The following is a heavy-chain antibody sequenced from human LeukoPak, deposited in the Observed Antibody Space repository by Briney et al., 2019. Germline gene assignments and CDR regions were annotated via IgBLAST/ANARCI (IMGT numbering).Heavy chain of an antibody. CDR3: ARGGHTASINMAEGPPNWFDP. Sequence: SGTLSLTCAVSGGSISSSNWWSWVRQPPGKGLEWIGEIYHSGSTNYNPSLKSRVTISVDKSKNQFSLKLSSVTAADTAVYYCARGGHTASINMAEGPPNWFDPWGQGTLVTVSS. CDR2: IYHSGST. J-gene: IGHJ5*02. CDR1: GGSISSSNW. D-gene: IGHD3-10*01. V-gene: IGHV4-4*02.